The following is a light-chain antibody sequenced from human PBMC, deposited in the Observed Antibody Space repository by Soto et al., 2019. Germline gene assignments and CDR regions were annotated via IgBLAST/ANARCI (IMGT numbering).Light chain of an antibody. Sequence: EIVLTQSPGTLSLSPGESATLSCRANQVVSSSYLAWYQQKPGLAPRLLIYHASDRATGVPDRFSGSGSGTDFALTITRLEPEDFALFYCQQYGTFPFSFGQGTKLEIK. CDR1: QVVSSSY. J-gene: IGKJ2*01. CDR2: HAS. V-gene: IGKV3-20*01. CDR3: QQYGTFPFS.